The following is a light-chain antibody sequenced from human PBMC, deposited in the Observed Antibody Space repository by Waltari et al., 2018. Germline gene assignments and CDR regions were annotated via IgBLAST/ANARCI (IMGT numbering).Light chain of an antibody. Sequence: EIVMTQSPATLSVSPGERATLACRASPSISSNLAWYQHKPGQAPRLLIYGASTRATGIPARFSGSGSGTEFTLTISSLQSEDFAVYYCQQYNNWPTWTFGQGTKVEIK. J-gene: IGKJ1*01. CDR3: QQYNNWPTWT. CDR1: PSISSN. CDR2: GAS. V-gene: IGKV3-15*01.